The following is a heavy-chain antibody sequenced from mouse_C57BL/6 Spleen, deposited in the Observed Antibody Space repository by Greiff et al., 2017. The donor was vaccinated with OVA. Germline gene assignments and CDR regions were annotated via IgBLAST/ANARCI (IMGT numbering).Heavy chain of an antibody. V-gene: IGHV1-61*01. CDR1: GYTFTSYW. D-gene: IGHD1-1*01. CDR3: ARSEYYGSKYYFDY. J-gene: IGHJ2*01. CDR2: IYPSDSET. Sequence: LHPGAELVRPGSSVKLSCKASGYTFTSYWMDWVKQRPGQGLEWIGNIYPSDSETHYNQKFKDKATLTVDKSSSTAYMQLSSLTSEDSAVYYCARSEYYGSKYYFDYWGQGTTLTVSS.